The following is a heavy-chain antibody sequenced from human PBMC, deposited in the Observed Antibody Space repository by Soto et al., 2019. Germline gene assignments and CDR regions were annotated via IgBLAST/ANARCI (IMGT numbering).Heavy chain of an antibody. CDR2: IYYSGST. CDR3: ARVSPYYYDSSGYYDY. J-gene: IGHJ4*02. V-gene: IGHV4-59*01. D-gene: IGHD3-22*01. CDR1: GGSISSYY. Sequence: ASETLSLPCTVSGGSISSYYWSWIRQPPGKGLEWIGYIYYSGSTNYNPSLKSRVTISVDTSKNQFSLKLSSVTAADTAVYYCARVSPYYYDSSGYYDYWGQGTLVTVSS.